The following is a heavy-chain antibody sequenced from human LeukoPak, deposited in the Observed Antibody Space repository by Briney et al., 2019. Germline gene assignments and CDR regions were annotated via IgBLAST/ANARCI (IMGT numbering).Heavy chain of an antibody. Sequence: ASVKVSRKASGYTFTGYYMHWVRQAPGQGLEWMGRINPNSGGTNYAQKFQGRVTMTRDTSISTAYMELSRLRSDDTAVYYCARDRDYYGSGSYYNVVDYWGQGTLVTVSS. D-gene: IGHD3-10*01. CDR3: ARDRDYYGSGSYYNVVDY. CDR1: GYTFTGYY. V-gene: IGHV1-2*06. J-gene: IGHJ4*02. CDR2: INPNSGGT.